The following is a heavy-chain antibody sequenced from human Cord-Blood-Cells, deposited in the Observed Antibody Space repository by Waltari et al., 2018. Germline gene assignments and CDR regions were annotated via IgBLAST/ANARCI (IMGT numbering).Heavy chain of an antibody. CDR3: ARDSVLGYCSSTSCYDYYYGMDV. V-gene: IGHV3-48*03. Sequence: EVQLVESGGGLVQPGGSLRLSCAASGFTFSSYEMNWVRQAPGTGREWVAYISSSGSTIYYAYSVKGRFTISRDNAKNSLYLQMNSLRAEDTAVYYCARDSVLGYCSSTSCYDYYYGMDVWGQGTTVTVSS. CDR1: GFTFSSYE. J-gene: IGHJ6*02. CDR2: ISSSGSTI. D-gene: IGHD2-2*01.